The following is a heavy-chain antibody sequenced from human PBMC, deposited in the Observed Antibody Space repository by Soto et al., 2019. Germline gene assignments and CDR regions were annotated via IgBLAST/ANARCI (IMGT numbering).Heavy chain of an antibody. CDR3: ARDHLILPAHDFFYGSDV. Sequence: GGSLRLSCEVSGFTFSMYSMSWVRQSPGKGLEWVAKIPQDAIDGHYADSVKGRFTISRDNGKNSLYLQLNNLQAEDTAVYYCARDHLILPAHDFFYGSDVWGRGATVTVSS. D-gene: IGHD2-15*01. V-gene: IGHV3-7*03. CDR2: IPQDAIDG. CDR1: GFTFSMYS. J-gene: IGHJ6*02.